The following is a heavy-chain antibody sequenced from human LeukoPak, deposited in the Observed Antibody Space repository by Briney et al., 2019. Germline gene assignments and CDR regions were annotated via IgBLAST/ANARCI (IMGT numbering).Heavy chain of an antibody. D-gene: IGHD3-16*02. CDR1: GGTFSSYA. Sequence: ASVKVSCKASGGTFSSYAISWVRQAPGQGLEWMGGIIPIFGTANYAQKFQGRVTITADESTSTAYMELRSLRSEDTAVYYCARSYDYVWGSYRYIGYFDYWGQGTLVTVPS. J-gene: IGHJ4*02. CDR3: ARSYDYVWGSYRYIGYFDY. V-gene: IGHV1-69*13. CDR2: IIPIFGTA.